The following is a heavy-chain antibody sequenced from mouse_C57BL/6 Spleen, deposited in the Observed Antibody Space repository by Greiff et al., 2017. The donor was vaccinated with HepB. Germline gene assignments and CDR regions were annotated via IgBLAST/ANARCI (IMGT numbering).Heavy chain of an antibody. Sequence: VKLVESGPGLVQPSQSLSITCTVSGFSLTSYGVHWVRQSPGKGLEWLGVIWRGGSTDYNAAFISRLSISTDNSKSHVFFKMNSLQADDTAIYYCAREFYYGNHGFAYWGQGTLVTVSA. CDR2: IWRGGST. CDR3: AREFYYGNHGFAY. J-gene: IGHJ3*01. CDR1: GFSLTSYG. D-gene: IGHD2-1*01. V-gene: IGHV2-2*01.